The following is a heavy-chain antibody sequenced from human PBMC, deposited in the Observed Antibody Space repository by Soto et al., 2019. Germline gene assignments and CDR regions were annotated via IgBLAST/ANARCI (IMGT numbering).Heavy chain of an antibody. CDR1: VFAFRSYT. CDR2: IGVSDYST. Sequence: GSLRLSCAVSVFAFRSYTMNWVRQAPGKWLEWVSVIGVSDYSTXXADSVKGRXTMSRYNAENAXYLQMXGLGAEDQAVYYCAKRSSSSTFDYWGQGTLVTVSS. CDR3: AKRSSSSTFDY. J-gene: IGHJ4*02. V-gene: IGHV3-23*01. D-gene: IGHD6-6*01.